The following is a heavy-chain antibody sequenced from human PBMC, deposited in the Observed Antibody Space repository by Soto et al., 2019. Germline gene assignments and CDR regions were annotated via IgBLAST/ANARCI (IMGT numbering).Heavy chain of an antibody. J-gene: IGHJ4*02. D-gene: IGHD2-21*01. Sequence: QVQLQESGPGLMKPSGTLSLTCAVSGGSITSNWWRWVRQPPGKGLEWIAEIFHTGSANYNPSLMSRLTISMDKSKNHLSLNLNSVTAADTAVYYCASHIAVSGTRGFDHWGQGTLVTVSS. V-gene: IGHV4-4*02. CDR2: IFHTGSA. CDR1: GGSITSNW. CDR3: ASHIAVSGTRGFDH.